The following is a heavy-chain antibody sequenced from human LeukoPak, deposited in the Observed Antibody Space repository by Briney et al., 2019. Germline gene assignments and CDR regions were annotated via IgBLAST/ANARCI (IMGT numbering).Heavy chain of an antibody. CDR1: GGSINRYY. V-gene: IGHV4-59*01. CDR2: IYYSGST. Sequence: PSETLSLTCTVSGGSINRYYWSWIRQPPGKGLEWIGYIYYSGSTNYNPSLKSRASISVDTSKNQFSLKLSSVTAADTAVYYCASALYGDYRLKWGQGTLVTVSS. J-gene: IGHJ4*02. D-gene: IGHD4-17*01. CDR3: ASALYGDYRLK.